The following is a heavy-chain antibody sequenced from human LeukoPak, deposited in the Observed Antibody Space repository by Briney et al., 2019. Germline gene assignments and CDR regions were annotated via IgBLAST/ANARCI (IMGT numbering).Heavy chain of an antibody. J-gene: IGHJ4*02. Sequence: SETLSLTCTVSGGSINSYYWSWIRQPPGKGLQWIGCIHYSGSTNYNPSLKSRVTISVDTSKNQFSLKVNSVTAADTAMYFCVRHYVLHIVGPSYWGQGILVTVSS. CDR2: IHYSGST. V-gene: IGHV4-59*08. CDR3: VRHYVLHIVGPSY. D-gene: IGHD1-26*01. CDR1: GGSINSYY.